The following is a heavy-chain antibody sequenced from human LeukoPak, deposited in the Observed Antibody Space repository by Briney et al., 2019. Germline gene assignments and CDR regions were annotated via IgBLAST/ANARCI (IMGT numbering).Heavy chain of an antibody. CDR2: INPSDGST. D-gene: IGHD6-19*01. J-gene: IGHJ4*02. Sequence: ASVKVSCKTSAYPFTTYYMHWVRQAPGQGLEWMGVINPSDGSTSYAQKLRGRLTMTRDTSTSTLYMDLSSLIFEDTAVYFCTRDSSRGWFSVDHWGQGTLVTVSS. CDR1: AYPFTTYY. V-gene: IGHV1-46*01. CDR3: TRDSSRGWFSVDH.